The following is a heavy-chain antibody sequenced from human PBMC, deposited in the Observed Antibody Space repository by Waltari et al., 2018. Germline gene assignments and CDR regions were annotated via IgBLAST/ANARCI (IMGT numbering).Heavy chain of an antibody. CDR2: IYYSGST. Sequence: QVQLQESGPGLVKPSETLSLTCTVSGGSISSYSWSWIRQPPGTGLEWIGYIYYSGSTNYNPSLKSRVTISVDTSKNQFSLKLSSVTAADTAVYYCARGGVGYYNSSGYYYTDAFDIWGQGTMVTVSS. CDR3: ARGGVGYYNSSGYYYTDAFDI. J-gene: IGHJ3*02. D-gene: IGHD3-22*01. CDR1: GGSISSYS. V-gene: IGHV4-59*01.